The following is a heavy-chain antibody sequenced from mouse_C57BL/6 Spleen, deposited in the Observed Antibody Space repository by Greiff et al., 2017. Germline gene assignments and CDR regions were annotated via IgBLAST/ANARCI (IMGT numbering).Heavy chain of an antibody. Sequence: EVKLVESEGGLVQPGSSMKLSCTASGFTFSDYYMAWVRQVPEKGLEWVANINYDGSSTYYLDSLKSRFIISRDNAKNILYLQMSSLKSEDTATYYCARGGAAQALYYAMDYWGQGTSVTVSS. CDR3: ARGGAAQALYYAMDY. CDR2: INYDGSST. J-gene: IGHJ4*01. V-gene: IGHV5-16*01. D-gene: IGHD3-2*02. CDR1: GFTFSDYY.